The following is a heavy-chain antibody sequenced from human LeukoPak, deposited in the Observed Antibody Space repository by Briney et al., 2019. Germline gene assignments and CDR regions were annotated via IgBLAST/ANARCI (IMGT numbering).Heavy chain of an antibody. CDR2: ISSNGGST. V-gene: IGHV3-64*01. CDR1: GFTFSSYA. CDR3: ARARFLEWSPFDY. D-gene: IGHD3-3*01. Sequence: PGGSPRLSCAASGFTFSSYAMHWVRQAPGKGLEYVSAISSNGGSTYYANSVKGRFTISRDNSKNTLYLQMGSLRAEDMAVYYCARARFLEWSPFDYWGQGTLVTVSS. J-gene: IGHJ4*02.